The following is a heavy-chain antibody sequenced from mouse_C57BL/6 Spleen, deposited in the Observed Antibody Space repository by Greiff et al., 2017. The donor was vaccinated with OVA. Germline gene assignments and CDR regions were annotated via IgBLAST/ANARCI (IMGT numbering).Heavy chain of an antibody. CDR3: ARYGGRAYYFDY. V-gene: IGHV7-3*01. Sequence: EVQVVESGGGLVQPGGSLSLSCAASGFTFTDYYMSWVRQPPGKALEWLGFIRNKANGYTTEYSASVKGRFTISRDNSQSILYLQMNALRAEDSATYYCARYGGRAYYFDYWGQGTTLTVSS. CDR1: GFTFTDYY. CDR2: IRNKANGYTT. J-gene: IGHJ2*01. D-gene: IGHD3-1*01.